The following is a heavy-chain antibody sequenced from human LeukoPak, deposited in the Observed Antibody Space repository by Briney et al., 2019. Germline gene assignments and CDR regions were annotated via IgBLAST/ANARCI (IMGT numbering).Heavy chain of an antibody. CDR2: IYSVGAT. CDR3: ARAYYDSSGHYEYYFDY. CDR1: GFTVSDNY. Sequence: GGSLRLSCAASGFTVSDNYISWVRQAPGKGLEWVSVIYSVGATFYADSVKGRFTISRDNSKNTLDLQMNSLRAEDTAVYYCARAYYDSSGHYEYYFDYWGQGTLVTVAS. V-gene: IGHV3-66*01. J-gene: IGHJ4*02. D-gene: IGHD3-22*01.